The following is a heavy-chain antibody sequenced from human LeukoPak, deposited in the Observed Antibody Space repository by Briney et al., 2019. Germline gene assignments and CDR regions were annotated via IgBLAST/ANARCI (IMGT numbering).Heavy chain of an antibody. D-gene: IGHD3-10*01. J-gene: IGHJ4*02. CDR1: GFTFSSYY. CDR3: ARGGSGILDY. CDR2: IDRDGSST. V-gene: IGHV3-74*01. Sequence: GGSLRLSCAASGFTFSSYYMYWVRQAPGKGLVWVSRIDRDGSSTTYADSVKGRFTISRDNAKNTPYLQMHSLRAEDTAVYYCARGGSGILDYWGQGTLVTVSS.